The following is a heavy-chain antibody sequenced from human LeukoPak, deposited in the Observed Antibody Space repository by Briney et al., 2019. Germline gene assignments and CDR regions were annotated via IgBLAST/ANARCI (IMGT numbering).Heavy chain of an antibody. J-gene: IGHJ6*03. CDR1: GGTFSSYA. Sequence: EASVKVSCKASGGTFSSYAISWVRQAPGQGLEWMGGIIPIFGTANYAQKFQGRVTITADESTSTAYMELSSLRSEDTAVYYCARALSELLRRRGDYYYYYMDVWGKGTTVTISS. V-gene: IGHV1-69*13. CDR3: ARALSELLRRRGDYYYYYMDV. CDR2: IIPIFGTA. D-gene: IGHD1-26*01.